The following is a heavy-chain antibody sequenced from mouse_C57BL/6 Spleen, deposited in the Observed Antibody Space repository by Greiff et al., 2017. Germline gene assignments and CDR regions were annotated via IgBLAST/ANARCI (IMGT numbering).Heavy chain of an antibody. CDR1: GYTFTSYG. CDR2: IYPRSGNT. D-gene: IGHD1-1*02. V-gene: IGHV1-81*01. J-gene: IGHJ3*01. Sequence: VQLQQSGAELARPGASVKLSCKASGYTFTSYGISWVQQRPGQGLEWIGEIYPRSGNTYYNEKFQGKATLTADKSSSTAYMELRSLTCEDSAVYFCERRDYGSGAYWGQGTMVTVSA. CDR3: ERRDYGSGAY.